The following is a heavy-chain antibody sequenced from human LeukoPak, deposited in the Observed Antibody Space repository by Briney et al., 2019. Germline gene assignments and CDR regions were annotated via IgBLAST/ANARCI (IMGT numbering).Heavy chain of an antibody. CDR2: MNPNSGNT. D-gene: IGHD5-24*01. Sequence: ASVKVSCKASRYTFTSYDINWVRQAPGQGLEWMGWMNPNSGNTGYAQKFQGRVTMTRNTSISTAHMELSSLRSEDTAVYYCARGRGRWLQLEGYWGQGTLVTVSS. CDR3: ARGRGRWLQLEGY. V-gene: IGHV1-8*01. CDR1: RYTFTSYD. J-gene: IGHJ4*02.